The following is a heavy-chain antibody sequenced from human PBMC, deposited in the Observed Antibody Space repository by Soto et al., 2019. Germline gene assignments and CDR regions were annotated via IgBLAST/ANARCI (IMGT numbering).Heavy chain of an antibody. CDR3: ASGHGVATTMGWFDP. CDR2: IYYDGRNK. Sequence: QVQLVESGGGVVQPGRSLRRSWAASGITFSSYGIHWVRQAPGKGLEGVAVIYYDGRNKYYADSVKGRFTIFRDNYKNPLYLQMTSLSADDTAVYYCASGHGVATTMGWFDPWGQGTLVTVSS. CDR1: GITFSSYG. V-gene: IGHV3-33*01. J-gene: IGHJ5*02. D-gene: IGHD5-12*01.